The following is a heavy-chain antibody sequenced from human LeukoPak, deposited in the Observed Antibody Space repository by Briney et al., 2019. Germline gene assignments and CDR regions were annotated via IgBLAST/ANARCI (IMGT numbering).Heavy chain of an antibody. D-gene: IGHD3-10*01. V-gene: IGHV3-23*01. CDR1: GFTFSSYA. Sequence: GGSLRLSCAASGFTFSSYAMSWVRQAPGKGLEWVSAISGSGGSTYYADSVKGRFTISRDNSKNTLYLQMNSLRAEDTAVYYCAKGGRYYGSGSYCSSVRNKAYYYYYYMDVWGKGTTVTVSS. CDR2: ISGSGGST. J-gene: IGHJ6*03. CDR3: AKGGRYYGSGSYCSSVRNKAYYYYYYMDV.